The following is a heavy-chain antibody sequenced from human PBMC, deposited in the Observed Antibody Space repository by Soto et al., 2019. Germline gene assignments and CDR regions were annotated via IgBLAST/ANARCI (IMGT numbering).Heavy chain of an antibody. CDR3: AKFHDFWNGYPSRDYFDY. CDR1: GFTFSSYA. V-gene: IGHV3-23*01. J-gene: IGHJ4*02. Sequence: PGGSLRLSCAASGFTFSSYAMSWVRQAPGKGLEWVSAISGSGVSTYYADSVKGRFTISRDNSKHTMYVQMNSLRAEDTAVYYCAKFHDFWNGYPSRDYFDYWGQGTLVTVSS. D-gene: IGHD3-3*01. CDR2: ISGSGVST.